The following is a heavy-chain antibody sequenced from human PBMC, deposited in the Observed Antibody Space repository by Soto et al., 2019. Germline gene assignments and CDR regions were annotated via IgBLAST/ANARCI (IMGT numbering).Heavy chain of an antibody. CDR1: GRSFSGYY. CDR2: INHSGST. J-gene: IGHJ4*02. D-gene: IGHD2-21*02. CDR3: ARADGGNSGVFDY. Sequence: QVQLQQWGAGLLKPSETLSLTCAVYGRSFSGYYWSWIRQPPGKGLEWIGEINHSGSTNYNPSLKSRVTISVDTSPNQFSLNLSSVTAADTAVYYCARADGGNSGVFDYWGQGTLVTVSS. V-gene: IGHV4-34*01.